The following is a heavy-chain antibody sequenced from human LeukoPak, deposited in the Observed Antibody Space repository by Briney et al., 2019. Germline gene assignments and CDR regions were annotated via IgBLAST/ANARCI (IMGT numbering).Heavy chain of an antibody. CDR2: ISHDGKND. D-gene: IGHD1/OR15-1a*01. Sequence: GGSLRLSCAASGFSFSIYGMHWVRQAPGKGLEWVAVISHDGKNDYFADSVKGRFTISRDNAKNSLYLQMNSLRAEDTAVYYCARGEHQRGKNFDYWGQGTLVTVSS. V-gene: IGHV3-30*03. CDR3: ARGEHQRGKNFDY. J-gene: IGHJ4*02. CDR1: GFSFSIYG.